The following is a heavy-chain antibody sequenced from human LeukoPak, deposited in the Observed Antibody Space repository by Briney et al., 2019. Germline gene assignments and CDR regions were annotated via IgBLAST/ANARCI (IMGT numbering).Heavy chain of an antibody. Sequence: SETLSLTCTVSGGSISSGSYYWSWIRQPAGKGLEWIGHIYTTGSTNYNPSLKSRVTISVDTSKNQFSLKLSSVTAADTAVYYCARSGSSWYVGWYYYYYMDVWGKGTTVTVSS. D-gene: IGHD6-13*01. CDR2: IYTTGST. CDR3: ARSGSSWYVGWYYYYYMDV. J-gene: IGHJ6*03. CDR1: GGSISSGSYY. V-gene: IGHV4-61*09.